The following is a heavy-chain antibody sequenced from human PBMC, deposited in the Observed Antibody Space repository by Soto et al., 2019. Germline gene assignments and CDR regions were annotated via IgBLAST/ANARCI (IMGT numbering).Heavy chain of an antibody. V-gene: IGHV1-46*03. Sequence: VASVKVSCKASGYTFTSYYMHWVRQAPGQGLEWMGIINPSGGSTSYAQKFQGRVTMTRDTSTSTVYMELSSLRSEDTAVYYCARYGSGSYYNPGGYYYYYMDVWGKGTTVTVSS. J-gene: IGHJ6*03. CDR3: ARYGSGSYYNPGGYYYYYMDV. CDR2: INPSGGST. CDR1: GYTFTSYY. D-gene: IGHD3-10*01.